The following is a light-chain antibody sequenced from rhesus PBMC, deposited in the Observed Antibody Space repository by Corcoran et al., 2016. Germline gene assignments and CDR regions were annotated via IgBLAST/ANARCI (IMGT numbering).Light chain of an antibody. J-gene: IGKJ4*01. CDR2: KAS. Sequence: DIQMTQSPSSLSASVGDTVTITFQASQGISSWLAWYQQKPGKARKLLIYKASRLQSGVPSRFSGSGSGTVFTLPIRSLQPEDFATYYCLQYSSSPLTFGGGTKVEIK. CDR1: QGISSW. CDR3: LQYSSSPLT. V-gene: IGKV1-22*01.